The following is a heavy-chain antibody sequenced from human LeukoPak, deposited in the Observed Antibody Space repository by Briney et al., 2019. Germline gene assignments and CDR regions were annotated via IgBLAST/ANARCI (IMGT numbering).Heavy chain of an antibody. CDR3: ARIRYSSGWAFDY. D-gene: IGHD6-19*01. Sequence: PGGSLRLSCAASGFTFSDYYMSWIRQAPGKGLEWVSYISSSSSYTNYADSAKGRFTISRDNAKNSLYLQMNSLRAEDTAVYYCARIRYSSGWAFDYWGQGTLVTVSS. J-gene: IGHJ4*02. CDR1: GFTFSDYY. CDR2: ISSSSSYT. V-gene: IGHV3-11*03.